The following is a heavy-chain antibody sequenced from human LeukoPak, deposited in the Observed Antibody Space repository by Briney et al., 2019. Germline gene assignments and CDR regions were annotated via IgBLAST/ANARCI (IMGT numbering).Heavy chain of an antibody. CDR3: ARGRPGDYFDY. CDR2: TTGTGEST. Sequence: PGGSLRLSCAASGFSFSTFAMTWYRQAPGKGLEWVSTTTGTGESTHYADAVEGRFTMSRDNSKNTLYLQLHSLRAEDTAFYYCARGRPGDYFDYWGQGTLVTVSS. CDR1: GFSFSTFA. J-gene: IGHJ4*02. D-gene: IGHD6-25*01. V-gene: IGHV3-23*01.